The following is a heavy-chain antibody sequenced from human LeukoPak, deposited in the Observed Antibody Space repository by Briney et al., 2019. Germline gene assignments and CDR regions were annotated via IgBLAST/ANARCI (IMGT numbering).Heavy chain of an antibody. CDR2: ISAGGGST. CDR3: AKGSSPLDP. V-gene: IGHV3-23*01. J-gene: IGHJ5*02. D-gene: IGHD2-15*01. CDR1: GFTFSGYA. Sequence: GGSLRLSCAASGFTFSGYAMSWVRQAPGKGLEWVSTISAGGGSTYSANSMKGRFTISRDNSKNTLNLQMDSLRAEDTAVYYCAKGSSPLDPWGQGTLVTVSS.